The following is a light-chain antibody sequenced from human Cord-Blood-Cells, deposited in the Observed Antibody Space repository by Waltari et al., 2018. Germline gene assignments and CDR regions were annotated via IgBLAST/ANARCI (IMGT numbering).Light chain of an antibody. V-gene: IGLV3-19*01. CDR3: NSRDSSGNYLV. Sequence: SSDLTHDPAVSVALGQTDRTTCQCASYIPAQAGWYQHKPRQAPILVIYGKVNPHSGIPDRWSGPSSVNPASLTITGAQAEDDADYDCNSRDSSGNYLVFGGGTKLTVL. CDR1: SYIPAQ. CDR2: GKV. J-gene: IGLJ3*02.